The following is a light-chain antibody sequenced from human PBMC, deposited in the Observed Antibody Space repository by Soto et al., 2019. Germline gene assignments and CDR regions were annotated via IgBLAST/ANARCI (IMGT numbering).Light chain of an antibody. V-gene: IGLV2-14*01. J-gene: IGLJ1*01. CDR3: SSYTSSSTRF. CDR1: SSDVGGYNY. CDR2: DVS. Sequence: QSALTQPASVSGSPGQSITISCTGTSSDVGGYNYVSWYQQHPGKAPKLMIYDVSNRPSGVSNRFSGSKSGNTASLTISGLQAEDEADYYCSSYTSSSTRFFGTGTKLT.